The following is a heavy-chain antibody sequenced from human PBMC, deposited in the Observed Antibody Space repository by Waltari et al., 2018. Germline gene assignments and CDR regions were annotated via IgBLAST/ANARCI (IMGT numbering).Heavy chain of an antibody. Sequence: QVQLQQWGAGLLKPSETLSLTCAVYGGSFSGYYWSWIRQPPGKGLDWIGEINHSGSTNYNPSLKSRVTISVDTSKNQFSLKLSSVTAADTAVYYCARGVAVAGAHFDYWGQGTLVTVSS. CDR1: GGSFSGYY. D-gene: IGHD6-19*01. V-gene: IGHV4-34*01. J-gene: IGHJ4*02. CDR3: ARGVAVAGAHFDY. CDR2: INHSGST.